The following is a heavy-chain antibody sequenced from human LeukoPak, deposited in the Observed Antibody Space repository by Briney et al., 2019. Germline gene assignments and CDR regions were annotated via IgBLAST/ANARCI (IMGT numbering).Heavy chain of an antibody. CDR2: INPNSGGT. CDR1: GYTFTNYY. D-gene: IGHD3-16*02. Sequence: ASVKVSCKASGYTFTNYYMHWVRQAPGQGLEWMGWINPNSGGTNYAQKFQGRVTMTRDTSISTAYMELSRLRSDDTAVYYCARDQRGGDYVWGSYRYFFWFDPWGQGTLVTVSS. V-gene: IGHV1-2*02. J-gene: IGHJ5*02. CDR3: ARDQRGGDYVWGSYRYFFWFDP.